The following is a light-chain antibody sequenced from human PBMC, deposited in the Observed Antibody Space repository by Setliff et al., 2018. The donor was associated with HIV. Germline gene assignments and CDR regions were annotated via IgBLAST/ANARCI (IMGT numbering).Light chain of an antibody. V-gene: IGLV2-11*01. J-gene: IGLJ1*01. Sequence: QSVLTQPASVSGSPGQSITISCTGTSSDVGGFNYVSWYQQHPGKAPKLMISDVSKRPSGVPDRFPGSKSGNTASLTISGLQAEDEADYYCCSYAGSYTYAFGTGTKVTVL. CDR2: DVS. CDR3: CSYAGSYTYA. CDR1: SSDVGGFNY.